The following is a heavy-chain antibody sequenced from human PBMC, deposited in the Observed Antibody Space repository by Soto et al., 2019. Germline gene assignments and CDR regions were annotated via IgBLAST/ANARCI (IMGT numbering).Heavy chain of an antibody. V-gene: IGHV4-34*01. CDR3: ARSRNLDV. J-gene: IGHJ6*02. Sequence: QVQVQQWGAGLLKPSETLSLTCAVYGGSFSENHWSWIRQPPGKGLEWIGEIQNTGGTNYSPSLKSRVTISVDRSKNQLSLSLTSVSAADTAVYYCARSRNLDVWGQGTTVNVSS. CDR2: IQNTGGT. D-gene: IGHD1-1*01. CDR1: GGSFSENH.